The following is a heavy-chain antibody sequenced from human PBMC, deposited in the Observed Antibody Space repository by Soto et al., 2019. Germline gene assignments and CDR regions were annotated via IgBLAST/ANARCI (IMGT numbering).Heavy chain of an antibody. V-gene: IGHV3-30*09. CDR1: GFTFSTYT. Sequence: QVQLVESGGGVVQPGRSLRLSCAASGFTFSTYTMHWVRQAPGKGLEWVAVISYDGNNQYYVDSVKGRFAISRDDSENRLYLEMNSLRAEETVVYYCARDRYTRDSYGPTYYYYCGLDVWGQGTTVTVSS. J-gene: IGHJ6*02. CDR3: ARDRYTRDSYGPTYYYYCGLDV. D-gene: IGHD5-18*01. CDR2: ISYDGNNQ.